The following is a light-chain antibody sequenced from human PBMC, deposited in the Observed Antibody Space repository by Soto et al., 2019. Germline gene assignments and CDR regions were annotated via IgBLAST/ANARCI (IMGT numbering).Light chain of an antibody. CDR2: RNN. Sequence: QSVLTQPPSASATPGQRVTISCSGSSSNIGSDFVFWYQQLPGTAPKLLIYRNNQRPSGVPDRFSGSKSGTPDSLAISGLRYEDEADYYCAAWDHSLSGWMIGGGTKLTVL. CDR1: SSNIGSDF. V-gene: IGLV1-47*01. J-gene: IGLJ3*02. CDR3: AAWDHSLSGWM.